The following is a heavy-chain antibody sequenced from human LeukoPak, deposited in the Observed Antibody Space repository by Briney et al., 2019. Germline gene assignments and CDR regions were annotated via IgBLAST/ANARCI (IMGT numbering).Heavy chain of an antibody. J-gene: IGHJ4*02. D-gene: IGHD3-3*01. V-gene: IGHV3-33*01. CDR3: AREYYDFWSGYSNYFDY. Sequence: GGSLRLSCAASGFTFSSYGMRWVRQAPGKGLEWVAVIWYDGSNKYYADSVKGRFTISRDNSKNTLYLQMNSLRAEDTAVYYCAREYYDFWSGYSNYFDYWGQGTLVTVSS. CDR1: GFTFSSYG. CDR2: IWYDGSNK.